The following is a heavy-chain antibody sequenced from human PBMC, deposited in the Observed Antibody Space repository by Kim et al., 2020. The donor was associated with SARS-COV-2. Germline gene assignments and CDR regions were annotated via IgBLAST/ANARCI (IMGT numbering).Heavy chain of an antibody. V-gene: IGHV1-18*01. CDR1: GYTFTSYG. Sequence: ASVKVSCKASGYTFTSYGISWVRQAPGQGLEWMGWISGYNGNTNYAQKLQGRVTMTTDTSTSIAYMELRSLRSDDTAVYYCARDGRVGIAAAGTGGTYYYYYGMDVWGQGTTVTVSS. CDR2: ISGYNGNT. CDR3: ARDGRVGIAAAGTGGTYYYYYGMDV. J-gene: IGHJ6*02. D-gene: IGHD6-13*01.